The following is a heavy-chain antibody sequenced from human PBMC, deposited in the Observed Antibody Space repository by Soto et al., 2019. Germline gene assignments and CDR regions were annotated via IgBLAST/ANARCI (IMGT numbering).Heavy chain of an antibody. CDR2: ISVYNGNT. J-gene: IGHJ4*02. Sequence: QIQLVQSGAEVKKPGASVEVSCKASGYTFTSYGISWVRQAPGQGLELMGWISVYNGNTHYAQKVQGRVTMSTDTSTSIAYLELRSLRSDDTAVYYCARGPESRSTAYFDYWGQGTLVTVSS. CDR1: GYTFTSYG. CDR3: ARGPESRSTAYFDY. V-gene: IGHV1-18*04. D-gene: IGHD2-2*01.